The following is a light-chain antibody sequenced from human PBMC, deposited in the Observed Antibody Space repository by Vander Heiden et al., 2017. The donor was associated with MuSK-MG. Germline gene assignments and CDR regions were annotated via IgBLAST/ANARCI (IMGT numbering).Light chain of an antibody. CDR2: AAS. V-gene: IGKV1-16*02. CDR1: QGINNY. CDR3: QQYYSYPPT. Sequence: DIQMTQSPSSVSASVGDRVTITCRASQGINNYLAWFQQKPGKAPKSLSYAASSLQSGVPSKFSGSGSVRDFTLTISLQSEDFATYYCQQYYSYPPTFGQGTKVE. J-gene: IGKJ1*01.